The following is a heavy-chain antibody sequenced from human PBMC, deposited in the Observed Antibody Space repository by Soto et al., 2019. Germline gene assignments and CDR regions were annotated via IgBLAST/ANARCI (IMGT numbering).Heavy chain of an antibody. CDR3: ARDWRRWLVLDY. J-gene: IGHJ4*02. Sequence: QVQLVQSGGEVKKPGDSVMVSCRASGYTFTNFGISWVRQAPGQGLEWMGWISPYNGNTNYVQKFQGRVTMTTDTSTKTAYMELRSLRSDDTAVYYCARDWRRWLVLDYWGQGTPVTVSS. CDR1: GYTFTNFG. V-gene: IGHV1-18*01. D-gene: IGHD6-19*01. CDR2: ISPYNGNT.